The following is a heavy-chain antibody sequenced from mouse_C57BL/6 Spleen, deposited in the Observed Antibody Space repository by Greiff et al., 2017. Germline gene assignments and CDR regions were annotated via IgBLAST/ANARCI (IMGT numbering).Heavy chain of an antibody. CDR2: ISNGGGST. CDR3: ARHEGYGYDEGYWYFDV. D-gene: IGHD2-2*01. CDR1: GFTFSDYY. J-gene: IGHJ1*03. V-gene: IGHV5-12*01. Sequence: EVQWVESGGGLVQPGGSLKLSCAASGFTFSDYYMYWVRQTPEKRLEWVAYISNGGGSTYYPDTVKGRFTISRDNAKNTLYLQMSRLKSEDTAMYYCARHEGYGYDEGYWYFDVWGTGTTVTVSS.